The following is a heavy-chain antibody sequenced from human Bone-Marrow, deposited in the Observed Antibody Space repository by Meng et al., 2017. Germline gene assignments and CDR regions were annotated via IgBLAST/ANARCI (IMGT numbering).Heavy chain of an antibody. CDR3: ARGSLLNWYFEL. CDR2: ISYDGSNK. V-gene: IGHV3-30*01. J-gene: IGHJ2*01. CDR1: GFTFSSYA. Sequence: GSLRLSCAASGFTFSSYAMHWVRQAPGKGLEWVAVISYDGSNKYYADSVKGRFTISRDNSKNTLYLQMNSLGAEDTAVYYCARGSLLNWYFELWGHGTLVTVSS.